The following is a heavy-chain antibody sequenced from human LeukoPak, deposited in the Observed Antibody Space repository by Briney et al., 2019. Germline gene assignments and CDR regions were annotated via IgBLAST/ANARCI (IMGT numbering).Heavy chain of an antibody. CDR1: GFTFSSYG. Sequence: GGSLRLSCAASGFTFSSYGMHWVRQAPGKGLEWVAFIRYDGSNKYYADSVKGRFTISRDNSKNTLYLQMNSLRAEDTAVYYCARDLRYFDWLLDAFDIWGQGTMVTVSS. J-gene: IGHJ3*02. CDR3: ARDLRYFDWLLDAFDI. CDR2: IRYDGSNK. D-gene: IGHD3-9*01. V-gene: IGHV3-30*02.